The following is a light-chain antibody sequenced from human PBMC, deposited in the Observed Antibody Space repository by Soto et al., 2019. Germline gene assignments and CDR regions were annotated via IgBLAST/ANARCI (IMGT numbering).Light chain of an antibody. Sequence: EVVMTQSPATLSVSPGEGATLSCRASQGIGDTLAWYQHKPGQPPRLLISGASSRATGIPDRCSGSGSGTDFTLEISRVETDDVGIYYCMQSTQLPPTFGQGTRLEIK. V-gene: IGKV3D-15*01. CDR1: QGIGDT. J-gene: IGKJ5*01. CDR2: GAS. CDR3: MQSTQLPPT.